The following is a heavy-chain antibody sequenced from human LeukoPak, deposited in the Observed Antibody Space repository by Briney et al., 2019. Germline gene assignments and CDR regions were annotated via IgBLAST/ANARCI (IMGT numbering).Heavy chain of an antibody. Sequence: PGGSLRLSCAASGFTFSSYAMSWVRQAPGKGLEWVSTITGSGGNTYYADSVKGRFTISRDNSKNTLYLQMNSLRAEDTAISYCAKESPVAATGRSWFDPWGEGTLVTVSS. CDR2: ITGSGGNT. J-gene: IGHJ5*02. V-gene: IGHV3-23*01. D-gene: IGHD6-13*01. CDR1: GFTFSSYA. CDR3: AKESPVAATGRSWFDP.